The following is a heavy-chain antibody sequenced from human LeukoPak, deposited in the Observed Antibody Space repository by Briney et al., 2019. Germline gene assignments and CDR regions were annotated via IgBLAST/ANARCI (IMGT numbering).Heavy chain of an antibody. CDR2: ISSSSSYI. V-gene: IGHV3-21*01. D-gene: IGHD6-19*01. J-gene: IGHJ4*02. CDR3: ARDSSIAVAGTGFDY. CDR1: GFTVSSNY. Sequence: GGSLRLSCAASGFTVSSNYMSWVRQAPGKGLEWVSSISSSSSYIYYADSVKGRFTISRDNAKNSLYLQMNSLRAEDTAVYYCARDSSIAVAGTGFDYWGQGTLVTVSS.